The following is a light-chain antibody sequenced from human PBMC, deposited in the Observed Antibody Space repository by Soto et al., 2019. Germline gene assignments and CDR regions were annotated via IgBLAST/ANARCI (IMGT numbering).Light chain of an antibody. CDR1: SSDIGTYDY. Sequence: QSALTQPASVSGSPGQSITISCTGTSSDIGTYDYVSWYQQHPGKAPKLIIYDVSNRPSGVSSRFSGSKSGNTASLTISGLQAEDEADYYCSPYTISSPLFGGGTKLTVL. J-gene: IGLJ2*01. V-gene: IGLV2-14*01. CDR2: DVS. CDR3: SPYTISSPL.